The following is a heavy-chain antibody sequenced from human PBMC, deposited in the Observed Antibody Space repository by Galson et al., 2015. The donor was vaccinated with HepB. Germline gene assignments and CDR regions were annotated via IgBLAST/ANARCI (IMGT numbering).Heavy chain of an antibody. V-gene: IGHV3-23*01. CDR3: VKEGAWFGGDWFDP. CDR1: GFIFRHHA. D-gene: IGHD3-16*01. J-gene: IGHJ5*02. Sequence: SLRLSCAGSGFIFRHHAMAWIRQAPGKGLEWVSGINGRGSTRSYSDAVRGRFSISRDNSKDTVFLQMDNLRPEDTAVYYCVKEGAWFGGDWFDPWGQGALVTVS. CDR2: INGRGSTR.